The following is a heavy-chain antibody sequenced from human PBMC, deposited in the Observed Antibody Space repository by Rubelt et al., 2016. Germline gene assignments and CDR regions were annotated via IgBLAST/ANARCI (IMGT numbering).Heavy chain of an antibody. CDR2: ISWDGGST. D-gene: IGHD6-13*01. CDR1: GFTFDDYT. J-gene: IGHJ6*02. V-gene: IGHV3-43*01. CDR3: AKDKSAARTADYYYYGMDV. Sequence: EVQLVESGGVVVQPGGSLRLSCAASGFTFDDYTMHWVRQAPGKGLVWVSLISWDGGSTYYADSVKGQFTISRDNSKNSLYLQMNSLRTEDTALYYCAKDKSAARTADYYYYGMDVWGQGTTVTVSS.